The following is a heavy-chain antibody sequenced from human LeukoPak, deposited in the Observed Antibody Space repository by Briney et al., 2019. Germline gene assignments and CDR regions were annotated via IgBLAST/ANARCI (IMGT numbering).Heavy chain of an antibody. J-gene: IGHJ4*02. Sequence: PGGSLRLSCAASGFTFSSYSMSWVRQAPGKGLEWVSAISGSGGTTYYADSVKGRFTISRDNSKNTLYLQMNSLKTEDTAVYYCTTGGYSGYDDDRALNYWGQGTLVTVSS. CDR2: ISGSGGTT. D-gene: IGHD5-12*01. CDR1: GFTFSSYS. V-gene: IGHV3-23*01. CDR3: TTGGYSGYDDDRALNY.